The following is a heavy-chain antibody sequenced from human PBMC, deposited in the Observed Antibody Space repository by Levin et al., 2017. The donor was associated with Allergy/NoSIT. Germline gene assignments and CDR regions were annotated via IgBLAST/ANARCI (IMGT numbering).Heavy chain of an antibody. Sequence: LSLTCAASGFTFSSYGMHWVRQAPGKGLEWVAVIWYDGSNKYYADSVKGRFTISRDNSKNTLYLQMNSLRAEDTAVYYCARERGVQILYYGSGSAFDYWGQGTLVTVSS. CDR3: ARERGVQILYYGSGSAFDY. CDR2: IWYDGSNK. D-gene: IGHD3-10*01. V-gene: IGHV3-33*01. J-gene: IGHJ4*02. CDR1: GFTFSSYG.